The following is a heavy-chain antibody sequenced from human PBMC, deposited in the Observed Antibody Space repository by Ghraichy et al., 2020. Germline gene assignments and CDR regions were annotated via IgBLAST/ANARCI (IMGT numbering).Heavy chain of an antibody. CDR2: ISTYNGNT. D-gene: IGHD4-17*01. CDR3: ARGRVVTTDY. CDR1: GYTFTTYT. V-gene: IGHV1-18*01. J-gene: IGHJ4*02. Sequence: ASVKVSCKASGYTFTTYTISWVRQAPGQGLECVGWISTYNGNTNYAQKLQGRVTMTTDTSTSTAYMELRSLRSDDTAVYYCARGRVVTTDYWGQGTLVTFSS.